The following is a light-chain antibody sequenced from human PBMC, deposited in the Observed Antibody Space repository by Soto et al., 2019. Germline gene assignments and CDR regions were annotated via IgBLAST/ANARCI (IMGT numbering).Light chain of an antibody. Sequence: EIVLTQSPGTLSLSPGERATLSCRASQSVSSNYLAWYQQKPGQAPRLLIYDTSSRATGIPDRFSGSGSGKDFTLTISRLEPEDFAVYYCQRYGSSPLTFGGGTKVDIK. J-gene: IGKJ4*01. CDR2: DTS. CDR1: QSVSSNY. V-gene: IGKV3-20*01. CDR3: QRYGSSPLT.